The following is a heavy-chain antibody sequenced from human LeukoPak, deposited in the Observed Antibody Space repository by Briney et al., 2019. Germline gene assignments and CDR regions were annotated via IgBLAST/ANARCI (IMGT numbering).Heavy chain of an antibody. V-gene: IGHV4-38-2*01. CDR2: ISHSGTT. J-gene: IGHJ3*02. Sequence: SETLCLTCAVSGYSISSGYYWGWIRLPPGKGLEWIGSISHSGTTYYNPSLKSRVTISLDTSKNQFSLKLSSVTAADTAVYYCARPTSGWFTDAFDIWGQGTMVTVSS. CDR1: GYSISSGYY. D-gene: IGHD6-19*01. CDR3: ARPTSGWFTDAFDI.